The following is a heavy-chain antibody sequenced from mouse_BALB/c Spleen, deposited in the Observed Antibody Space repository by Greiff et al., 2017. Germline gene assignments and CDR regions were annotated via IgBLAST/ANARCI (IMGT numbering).Heavy chain of an antibody. Sequence: EVQLQQPGAELVKPGASVKISCKASGYSFTGYYMHWVKQSHGKSLEWIGRVNPNNGGTIYNQKFKGKAILTVDKSSSTAYMELRSLTSEDSAVYYCARERNYYGSSPYAMDYWGQGTSVTVSS. V-gene: IGHV1-18*01. CDR2: VNPNNGGT. J-gene: IGHJ4*01. D-gene: IGHD1-1*01. CDR3: ARERNYYGSSPYAMDY. CDR1: GYSFTGYY.